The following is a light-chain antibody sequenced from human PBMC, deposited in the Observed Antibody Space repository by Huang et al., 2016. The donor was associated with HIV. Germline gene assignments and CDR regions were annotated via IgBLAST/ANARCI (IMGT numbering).Light chain of an antibody. CDR3: QQYYSIPQT. J-gene: IGKJ1*01. Sequence: DIVMIQSPDSLAVSLGERATIKCRSSQSVLYGSNSKNYLSWFQQKPGQAPRLLIYWASSRESGVPDRFSGSGSGTDFTLTISSLEAEDAAVYYCQQYYSIPQTFGQGTKVEI. CDR1: QSVLYGSNSKNY. CDR2: WAS. V-gene: IGKV4-1*01.